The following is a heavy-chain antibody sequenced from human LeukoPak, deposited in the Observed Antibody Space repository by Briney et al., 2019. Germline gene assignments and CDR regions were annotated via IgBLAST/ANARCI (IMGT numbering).Heavy chain of an antibody. D-gene: IGHD3-9*01. V-gene: IGHV1-69*04. J-gene: IGHJ4*02. CDR3: ARGGGVDILTGFQY. Sequence: ASVKVSCKASGGTFTNYAINWVRQAPGQGLEWMGRIIPILDVTNYAQKFQGRVTITADPSPNPAFLELSSLRSEDTAVYYCARGGGVDILTGFQYWGQGTLVTVSS. CDR1: GGTFTNYA. CDR2: IIPILDVT.